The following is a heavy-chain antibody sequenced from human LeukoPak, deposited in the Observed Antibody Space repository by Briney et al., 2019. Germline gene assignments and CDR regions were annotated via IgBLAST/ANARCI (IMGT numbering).Heavy chain of an antibody. Sequence: GGSLRLSCAASGFTFSSYEMNWVRQASGKGLDWVGRIRSKANSYATAYAASVKGRFTISRDDSKNTAYLQMNSLKSEDTAVYYCTRVGPSGSQRGGFDIWGQGTTVTVSS. J-gene: IGHJ3*02. V-gene: IGHV3-73*01. CDR1: GFTFSSYE. D-gene: IGHD1-26*01. CDR2: IRSKANSYAT. CDR3: TRVGPSGSQRGGFDI.